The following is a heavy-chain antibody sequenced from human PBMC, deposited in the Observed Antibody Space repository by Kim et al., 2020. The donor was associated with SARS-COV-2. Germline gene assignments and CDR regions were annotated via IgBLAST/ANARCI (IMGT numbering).Heavy chain of an antibody. Sequence: GGSLRLSCAASGFTFDNYAMNWVRQAPGKGLEWVSFIKGGGGNTFYADSVKGRFTITRDNSKNTLYLQMNSLRAEDTAVYYCAKFASSYGNDAFDIWGQGTVVTDSS. CDR2: IKGGGGNT. V-gene: IGHV3-23*01. CDR3: AKFASSYGNDAFDI. CDR1: GFTFDNYA. J-gene: IGHJ3*02. D-gene: IGHD3-16*01.